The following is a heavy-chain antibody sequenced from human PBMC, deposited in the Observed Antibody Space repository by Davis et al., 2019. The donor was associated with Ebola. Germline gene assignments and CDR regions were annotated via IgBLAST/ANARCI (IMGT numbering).Heavy chain of an antibody. J-gene: IGHJ6*04. CDR1: GGSISSYY. D-gene: IGHD4-23*01. Sequence: SETLSLTCTVSGGSISSYYWSWIRQPPGKGLEWIGYIYYSGSTNYNPSLKSRVTISVDTSKNQFSLKLSSVTAADTAVYYCATMDGGNSGLYYYYGMDVWGKGTTVTVSS. CDR3: ATMDGGNSGLYYYYGMDV. V-gene: IGHV4-59*01. CDR2: IYYSGST.